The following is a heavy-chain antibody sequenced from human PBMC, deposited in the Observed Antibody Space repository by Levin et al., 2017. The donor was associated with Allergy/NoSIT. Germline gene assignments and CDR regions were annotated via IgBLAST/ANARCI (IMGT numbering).Heavy chain of an antibody. CDR2: ISYDEKNK. CDR3: ARDASGSYLDY. D-gene: IGHD3-10*01. V-gene: IGHV3-30*03. J-gene: IGHJ4*02. CDR1: GFTFSKYS. Sequence: PGGSLRLSCAASGFTFSKYSMHWVRQAPGAGLEWVSIISYDEKNKHYGDSVKGRFTISRDISKNTVYLQMSSLRPEDTAVYYCARDASGSYLDYWGQGTLVTVSS.